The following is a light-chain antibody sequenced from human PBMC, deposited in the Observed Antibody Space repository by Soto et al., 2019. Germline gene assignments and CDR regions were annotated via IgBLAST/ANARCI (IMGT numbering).Light chain of an antibody. CDR2: WAS. CDR3: QQYYRSPLS. Sequence: DIVMTQSPDSLAVSLGERATLNCKSSQSVLYSLNNRNHLAWYQKKPGQPPRLLVYWASTRESGVPDRFSGSGSGTDFSLTIISLQAEDVAVYYCQQYYRSPLSFGGGTRVEIK. J-gene: IGKJ4*01. V-gene: IGKV4-1*01. CDR1: QSVLYSLNNRNH.